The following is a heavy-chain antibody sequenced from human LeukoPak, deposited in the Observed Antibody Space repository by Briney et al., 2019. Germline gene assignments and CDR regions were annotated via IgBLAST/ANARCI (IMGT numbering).Heavy chain of an antibody. CDR1: GESFSAFY. D-gene: IGHD1-1*01. V-gene: IGHV4-34*01. Sequence: SETLSLTCSVYGESFSAFYWTWIRQPPGKGLEWIGEINHGGGTNYNPSLGGRVTISADTSKKRFSLSLTSVTAADAAVYYCAIWNAKTHSHDDWGQGTLVTVPS. J-gene: IGHJ4*02. CDR3: AIWNAKTHSHDD. CDR2: INHGGGT.